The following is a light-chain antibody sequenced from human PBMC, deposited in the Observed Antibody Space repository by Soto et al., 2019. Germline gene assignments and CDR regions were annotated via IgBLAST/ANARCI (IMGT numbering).Light chain of an antibody. J-gene: IGLJ2*01. CDR1: GSNIGTNT. CDR3: AAWDGSLNNVL. V-gene: IGLV1-44*01. Sequence: QSVLTQPPSASETPGQRVTISCSGGGSNIGTNTVNWYRQLPGTAPKLVIFGDNQRPSGVPDRFSGSKSGTSASLAISGLQSEDEADYYCAAWDGSLNNVLFGGGTKLTVL. CDR2: GDN.